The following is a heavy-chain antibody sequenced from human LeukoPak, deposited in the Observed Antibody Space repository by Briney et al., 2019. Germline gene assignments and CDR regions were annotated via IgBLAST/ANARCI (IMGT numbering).Heavy chain of an antibody. Sequence: GGSLRLSCAASGFTFSSYSMNWVRQAPGKGLEWVANIKQDGSEKYYVDSVKGRFTISRDNAKNSLYLQMNSLRAEDTAVYYCARDYRVAAAGTDGLDYWGQGTLVTVSS. J-gene: IGHJ4*02. D-gene: IGHD6-13*01. V-gene: IGHV3-7*01. CDR2: IKQDGSEK. CDR3: ARDYRVAAAGTDGLDY. CDR1: GFTFSSYS.